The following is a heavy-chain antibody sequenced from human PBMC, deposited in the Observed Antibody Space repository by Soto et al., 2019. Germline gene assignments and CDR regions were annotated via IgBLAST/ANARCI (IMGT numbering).Heavy chain of an antibody. CDR1: GFTFSNAW. D-gene: IGHD3-9*01. CDR2: IKSKTDGGTT. Sequence: EVQLVESGGGLVKPGGSLRLSCAASGFTFSNAWMNWVRQAPGKGLEWVGRIKSKTDGGTTDYAAPVKGRFTISRDDSKNTLYLQMNSLNTQDTAVYYCTTERYIDWLFHLIGMDVWGQGTTVTVSS. J-gene: IGHJ6*02. V-gene: IGHV3-15*07. CDR3: TTERYIDWLFHLIGMDV.